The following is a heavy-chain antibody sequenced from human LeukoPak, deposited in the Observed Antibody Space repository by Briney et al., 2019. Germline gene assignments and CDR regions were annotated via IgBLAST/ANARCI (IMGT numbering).Heavy chain of an antibody. CDR2: INHSGST. Sequence: SETLSLTCAVYGGSFSGYYWSWIRQPPGKGLEWIGEINHSGSTNYNPSLKSRVTISVDTSKNQFSLKLSSVTAADTAVYYCACLTPVFPKYAFDIWGQGTMVTVSS. J-gene: IGHJ3*02. V-gene: IGHV4-34*01. CDR1: GGSFSGYY. D-gene: IGHD3-16*01. CDR3: ACLTPVFPKYAFDI.